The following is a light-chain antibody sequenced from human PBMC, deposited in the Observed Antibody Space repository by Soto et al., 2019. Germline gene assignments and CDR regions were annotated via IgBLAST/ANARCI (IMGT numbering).Light chain of an antibody. CDR2: AAS. CDR1: QAIRSE. CDR3: LHLYNYPRT. V-gene: IGKV1-6*01. J-gene: IGKJ1*01. Sequence: IQMTQSPSSLSASVGDRVTITCRAGQAIRSELAWYKQTPGMAPKFLIFAASNLQHGVPARFSGSGSGTDFTLTISSLQPEDFATDYCLHLYNYPRTVGQGTEV.